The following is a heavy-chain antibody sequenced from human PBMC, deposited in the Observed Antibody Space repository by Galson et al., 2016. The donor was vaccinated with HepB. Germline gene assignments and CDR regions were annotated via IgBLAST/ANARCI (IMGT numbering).Heavy chain of an antibody. V-gene: IGHV3-30*18. CDR3: AKGDRTPRTSIYGGAFDY. CDR2: ISYDGDNK. D-gene: IGHD4-23*01. Sequence: SLRLSCAASGFSFGSYGMNWVRQAPGKGLEWVALISYDGDNKNYADSVKGRFTISRDNSNNTLYLQMNRMRIEDTAVYYCAKGDRTPRTSIYGGAFDYWGQGALVTVSS. CDR1: GFSFGSYG. J-gene: IGHJ4*02.